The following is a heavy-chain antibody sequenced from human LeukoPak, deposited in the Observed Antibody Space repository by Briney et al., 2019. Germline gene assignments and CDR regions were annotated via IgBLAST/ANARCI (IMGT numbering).Heavy chain of an antibody. J-gene: IGHJ4*02. CDR2: INYSGNT. D-gene: IGHD3-10*01. Sequence: SETLSLTCAVYGGSFSGYYWSWIRQPPGKGLEWIGEINYSGNTNYNPSLKSRVTISLDTSKNQFSLKLSSVTAADTAVYYCARVTRGYYVSGNYYFDYWGQGSLVSVSS. CDR1: GGSFSGYY. CDR3: ARVTRGYYVSGNYYFDY. V-gene: IGHV4-34*01.